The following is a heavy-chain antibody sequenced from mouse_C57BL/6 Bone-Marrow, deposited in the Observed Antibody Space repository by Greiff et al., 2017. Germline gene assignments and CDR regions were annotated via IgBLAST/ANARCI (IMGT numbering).Heavy chain of an antibody. V-gene: IGHV5-6*01. D-gene: IGHD1-1*01. CDR2: ISSGGSYT. Sequence: DVHLVESGGDLVKPGGSLTLSCAASGFTFSSYGVSWVRQTPDKRLEWVATISSGGSYTYYPASVYGRFTSSKDNAKNTLYLQMSSLKSEYTAMYYCASPRKFYYDGSRYFDVWGTGTTVTVSS. CDR3: ASPRKFYYDGSRYFDV. J-gene: IGHJ1*03. CDR1: GFTFSSYG.